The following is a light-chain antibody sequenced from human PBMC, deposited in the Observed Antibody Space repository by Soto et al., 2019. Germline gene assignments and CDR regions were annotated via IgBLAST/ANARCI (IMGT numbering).Light chain of an antibody. V-gene: IGKV3-20*01. CDR3: QPCSFSPRR. CDR1: QSVTNNY. J-gene: IGKJ1*01. Sequence: EIVLTQSPGTLSFSPGERATLSCRASQSVTNNYLDGFQQKPGQPPRLLIYDPFITADRIPDRVSRSGSQTALCITISRLEPEDFAVYYCQPCSFSPRRFGQG. CDR2: DPF.